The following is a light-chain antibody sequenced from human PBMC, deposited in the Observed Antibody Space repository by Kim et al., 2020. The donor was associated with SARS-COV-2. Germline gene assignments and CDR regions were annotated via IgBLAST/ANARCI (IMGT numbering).Light chain of an antibody. V-gene: IGLV1-44*01. Sequence: QSVLTQPPSASGTPGQRVTISCSGSSSNLGTNNVDWYQQRPGTAPKLLLYSHDRRPSGVPDRFSDSKSGPSASLVISGLQSEDEADDYCAAWDDSLNGLVFGDETKVT. CDR1: SSNLGTNN. J-gene: IGLJ1*01. CDR2: SHD. CDR3: AAWDDSLNGLV.